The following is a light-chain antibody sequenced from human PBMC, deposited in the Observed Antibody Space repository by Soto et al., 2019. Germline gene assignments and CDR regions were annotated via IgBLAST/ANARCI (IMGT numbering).Light chain of an antibody. CDR1: SSDVGGYNY. J-gene: IGLJ2*01. CDR2: EVS. Sequence: QSALTQPPSASGSPGQSVTISCTGTSSDVGGYNYVSWYQQHPGKAPKLMIYEVSKRPSGVPDRFSGSKSGNTASLTVSGLQAGDEADYYCSSYAGSNYVVFGGGTKLTVL. V-gene: IGLV2-8*01. CDR3: SSYAGSNYVV.